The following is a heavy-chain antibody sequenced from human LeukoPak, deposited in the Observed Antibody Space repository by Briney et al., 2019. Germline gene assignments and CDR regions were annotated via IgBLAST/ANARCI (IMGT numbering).Heavy chain of an antibody. D-gene: IGHD3-22*01. CDR1: GFTFSSYG. Sequence: GGSLRLSCAASGFTFSSYGMSWVRQAPGKGLEWVSSISDSGGSTFYADSVRGRFTISRDNFKSTLYLQMNSLRAEDTAVYYCAKHYDSSGYYFDYWGQGTLVTVSS. V-gene: IGHV3-23*01. CDR3: AKHYDSSGYYFDY. J-gene: IGHJ4*02. CDR2: ISDSGGST.